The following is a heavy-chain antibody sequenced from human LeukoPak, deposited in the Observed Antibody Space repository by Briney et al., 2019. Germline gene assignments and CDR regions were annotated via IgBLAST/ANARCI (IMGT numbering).Heavy chain of an antibody. CDR3: AKDAYNWKYYFDC. V-gene: IGHV3-23*01. CDR2: ISGSGYTT. J-gene: IGHJ4*02. D-gene: IGHD1-20*01. Sequence: PGGSLRLSCAASGFTFSSYAMSWVRQAPGKGLEWASSISGSGYTTYYLDSVKGRFTTSRDNSKNTLYLQMNNLRAEDTALYYCAKDAYNWKYYFDCWGQGTLVTVSS. CDR1: GFTFSSYA.